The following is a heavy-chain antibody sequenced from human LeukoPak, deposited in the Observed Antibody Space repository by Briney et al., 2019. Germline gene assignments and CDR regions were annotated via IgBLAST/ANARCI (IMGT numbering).Heavy chain of an antibody. CDR1: GGSISSYY. CDR3: ARHGVYYASGSPSFDY. V-gene: IGHV4-59*08. CDR2: ISYSGTT. Sequence: PSETLSLTCIVSGGSISSYYWSWLRQPPGKGLEWIGYISYSGTTHYNPPLDSRVTISVDTSKNQCSLKLRSVTAADTAAYYCARHGVYYASGSPSFDYWGQGTLVTVSS. D-gene: IGHD3-10*01. J-gene: IGHJ4*02.